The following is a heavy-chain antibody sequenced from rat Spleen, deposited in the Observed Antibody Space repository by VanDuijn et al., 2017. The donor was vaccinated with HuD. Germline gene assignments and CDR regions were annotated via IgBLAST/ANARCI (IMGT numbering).Heavy chain of an antibody. J-gene: IGHJ2*01. CDR2: ISNGGVNT. CDR1: GFTFSDYY. V-gene: IGHV5-20*01. CDR3: TKSGEALDY. D-gene: IGHD1-11*01. Sequence: EVQLVESDGGLVQPGRSLKLSCAASGFTFSDYYMAWVRQAPTKGLEWVASISNGGVNTYYRDSVKGRFTISRDNVKNILYLQMDSLRSEDTATYYCTKSGEALDYWGQGVMVTVSS.